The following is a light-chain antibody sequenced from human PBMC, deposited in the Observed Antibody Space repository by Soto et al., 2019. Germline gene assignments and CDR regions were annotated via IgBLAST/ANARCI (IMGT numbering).Light chain of an antibody. Sequence: DIQLYQSPSFLSASVGDRVTITCRASQGISSYLAWYQQKPGKAPKLLIYAASSLQSGVPSRFSGSGSGTDFTLTISSLQPEDFATYYCLQHNSYPWTFGQGTKVDIK. J-gene: IGKJ1*01. CDR2: AAS. CDR3: LQHNSYPWT. V-gene: IGKV1-9*01. CDR1: QGISSY.